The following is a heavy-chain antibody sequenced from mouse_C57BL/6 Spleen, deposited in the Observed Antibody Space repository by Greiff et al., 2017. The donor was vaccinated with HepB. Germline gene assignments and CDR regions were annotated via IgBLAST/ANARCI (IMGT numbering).Heavy chain of an antibody. V-gene: IGHV5-6*01. J-gene: IGHJ2*01. CDR2: ISSGGSYT. CDR3: ARHDDGYYKNYFDY. CDR1: GFTFSSYG. D-gene: IGHD2-3*01. Sequence: EVQGVESGGDLVKPGGSLKLSCAASGFTFSSYGMSWVRQTPDKGLEWVATISSGGSYTYYQDSVKGRSTVTGDKAKNTVYLQMSSLKSEDTAMYYCARHDDGYYKNYFDYWGQGTTLTVSS.